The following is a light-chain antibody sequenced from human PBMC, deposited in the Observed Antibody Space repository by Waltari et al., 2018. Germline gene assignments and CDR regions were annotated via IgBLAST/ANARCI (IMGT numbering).Light chain of an antibody. J-gene: IGKJ2*03. Sequence: EIVLTQSPGTLSLSPGERATLSCRARQSVSSSYLAWYQQKPVQAPRLLIYGASSRATGIPDRFSGSGSGTDFTLTISRLEPEDFAVYYCQQYGSSLYSFGQGTKLEIK. CDR2: GAS. CDR3: QQYGSSLYS. CDR1: QSVSSSY. V-gene: IGKV3-20*01.